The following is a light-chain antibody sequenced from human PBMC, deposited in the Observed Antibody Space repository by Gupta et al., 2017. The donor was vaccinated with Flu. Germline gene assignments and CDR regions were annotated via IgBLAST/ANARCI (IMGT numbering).Light chain of an antibody. V-gene: IGLV1-40*01. CDR3: QSYDSNLSAWV. Sequence: QSALTQPPSVSGAPGQRVTISCPGPSSNIGAGYDVHWYQQLPGKAPKLLIYTNNNRPSGVPDRFSASKSGTSASLAITGLQADDEADFYCQSYDSNLSAWVFGGGTKVTVL. CDR1: SSNIGAGYD. J-gene: IGLJ3*02. CDR2: TNN.